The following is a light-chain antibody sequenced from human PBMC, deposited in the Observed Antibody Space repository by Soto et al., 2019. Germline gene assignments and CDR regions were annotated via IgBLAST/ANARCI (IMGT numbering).Light chain of an antibody. CDR1: QSVNTH. CDR2: DAS. CDR3: QQYIKWPIT. J-gene: IGKJ5*01. V-gene: IGKV3-15*01. Sequence: EIVMTQSSTTMSVSPGERVTLSCTTSQSVNTHVAWYQQKPGQAPRLLISDASTRATGIPARFSGSGSGTEFTLTVSSLQSEDFAVYYCQQYIKWPITFGQGTRLEIK.